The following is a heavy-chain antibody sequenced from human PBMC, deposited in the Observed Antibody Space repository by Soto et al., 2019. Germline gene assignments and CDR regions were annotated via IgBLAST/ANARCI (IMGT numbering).Heavy chain of an antibody. Sequence: NPGGSLRLSCAASGFTFSSYSMNWVRQAPGKGLEWVSSISSSSSYIYYADSVKGRFTISRDNAKNSLYLQMNSLRAEDTAVYYCARGAGGYTIFGVVIMFWGQGTLVTVSS. CDR1: GFTFSSYS. D-gene: IGHD3-3*01. CDR2: ISSSSSYI. J-gene: IGHJ4*02. V-gene: IGHV3-21*01. CDR3: ARGAGGYTIFGVVIMF.